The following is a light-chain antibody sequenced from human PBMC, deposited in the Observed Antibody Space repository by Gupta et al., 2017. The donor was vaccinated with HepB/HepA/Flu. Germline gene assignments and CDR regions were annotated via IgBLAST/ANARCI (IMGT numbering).Light chain of an antibody. CDR3: QQSYSTRRT. Sequence: DIQMTQSPSSLSASVGDRVTITCRASQSISSYLNWYQQKPGKAPKLLIYAASSLQSGVPSRFSGSGSGTDFTLTISILQPEDFATYYCQQSYSTRRTFGQGTKVEI. V-gene: IGKV1-39*01. CDR2: AAS. CDR1: QSISSY. J-gene: IGKJ1*01.